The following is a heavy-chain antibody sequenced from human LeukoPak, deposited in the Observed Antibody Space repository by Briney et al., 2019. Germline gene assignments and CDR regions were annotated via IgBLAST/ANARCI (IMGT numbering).Heavy chain of an antibody. J-gene: IGHJ4*02. D-gene: IGHD6-13*01. Sequence: PSETLSLTCAVYGGSFSGYYWSWIRQPPGKGLEWIGEINHSGSTNYNPSLKSRVTISVDTSKNQFSPKLSSVTAADTAVYYCARVDMKGYSSSWRLDYWGQGTLVTVSS. CDR2: INHSGST. V-gene: IGHV4-34*01. CDR3: ARVDMKGYSSSWRLDY. CDR1: GGSFSGYY.